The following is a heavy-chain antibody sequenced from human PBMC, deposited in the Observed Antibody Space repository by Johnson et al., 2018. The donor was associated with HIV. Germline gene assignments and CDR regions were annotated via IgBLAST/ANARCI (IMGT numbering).Heavy chain of an antibody. D-gene: IGHD5-24*01. V-gene: IGHV3-30*03. J-gene: IGHJ3*02. CDR2: ISYDGSNK. CDR1: GFSFDDYG. CDR3: ARALEGDAFDI. Sequence: QMLLVESGGGVVRPGGSLRLSCAASGFSFDDYGMHWVRQAPGKGLEWVAVISYDGSNKYYADSVKGRFTISRDNSKNTLYLQMNSLRAEDTAVYYCARALEGDAFDIWGQGTMVTVSS.